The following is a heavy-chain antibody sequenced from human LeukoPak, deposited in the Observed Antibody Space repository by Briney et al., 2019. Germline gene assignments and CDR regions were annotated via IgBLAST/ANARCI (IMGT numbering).Heavy chain of an antibody. Sequence: VASVKVSCKASGYTFTSYDINWVRQATGQGLEWMGWMNPNSGNTGYAQKFQGRVTMTRNTSISTAYMELSSLRSEDTAVYYCATGAIMVRGVIIPKFDYWGQGTLVTVSS. J-gene: IGHJ4*02. V-gene: IGHV1-8*01. CDR2: MNPNSGNT. CDR3: ATGAIMVRGVIIPKFDY. CDR1: GYTFTSYD. D-gene: IGHD3-10*01.